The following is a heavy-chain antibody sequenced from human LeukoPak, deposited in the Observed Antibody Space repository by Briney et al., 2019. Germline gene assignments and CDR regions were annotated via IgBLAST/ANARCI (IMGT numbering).Heavy chain of an antibody. CDR1: GGSISSYY. D-gene: IGHD1-26*01. J-gene: IGHJ4*02. CDR2: IYYSGST. Sequence: SETLSLTCTVSGGSISSYYWSWIRQPPGKGLEWIGYIYYSGSTNYNPSLKSRVTISVDTSKNQFSLKLSSVTAADTAVYYCARVGSGSYPRTFDYWGQGTLVTVSS. CDR3: ARVGSGSYPRTFDY. V-gene: IGHV4-59*12.